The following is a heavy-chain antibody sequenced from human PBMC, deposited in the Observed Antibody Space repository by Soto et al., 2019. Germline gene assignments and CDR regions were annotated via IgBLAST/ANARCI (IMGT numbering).Heavy chain of an antibody. J-gene: IGHJ6*02. V-gene: IGHV3-11*06. Sequence: QVQLVQSGGGLVEPGGSLRLSCAASGFKFPDYHMTWIRQAQGKGLEWISYINSRGTYTTYADSVRGRSTDSRDNAKNVLYLQKDSLTGEDTDVYYRACVAPAIFGAQFHQNLVDVWGQGNMVTVAS. D-gene: IGHD3-3*01. CDR1: GFKFPDYH. CDR3: ACVAPAIFGAQFHQNLVDV. CDR2: INSRGTYT.